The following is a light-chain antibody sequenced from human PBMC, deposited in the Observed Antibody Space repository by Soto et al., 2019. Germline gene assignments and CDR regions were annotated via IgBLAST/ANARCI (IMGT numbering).Light chain of an antibody. CDR1: QSVSSY. CDR3: QQRSNWPLT. J-gene: IGKJ4*01. V-gene: IGKV3-11*01. Sequence: EIVLTQSPATLSLSPGERATLSCRASQSVSSYLAWYQQKPGQAARRLIYDASNRATGIPARFSGSGSGTDFTLTISSLEPEDFAVYYCQQRSNWPLTFGGGTKVDNK. CDR2: DAS.